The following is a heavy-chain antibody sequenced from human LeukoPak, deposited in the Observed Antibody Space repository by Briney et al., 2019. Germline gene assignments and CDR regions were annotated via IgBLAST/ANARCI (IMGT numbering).Heavy chain of an antibody. V-gene: IGHV3-7*01. D-gene: IGHD4-17*01. CDR3: ARDYGDYEDAFDI. CDR1: GFTFSSYG. J-gene: IGHJ3*02. CDR2: IKQDGSEK. Sequence: GGSLRLSCAASGFTFSSYGMSGVRQAPGKGREGVANIKQDGSEKYYVDSVKGRFTISRDNAKNSLYLQMNSLRAEDTAVYYCARDYGDYEDAFDIWGQGTMVTVSS.